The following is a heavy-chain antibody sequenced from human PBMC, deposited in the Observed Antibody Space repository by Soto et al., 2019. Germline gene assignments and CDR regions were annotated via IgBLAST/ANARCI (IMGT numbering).Heavy chain of an antibody. D-gene: IGHD5-12*01. CDR3: ARDRKGDGYNYFDY. Sequence: PSETLSLTCAVSGGSIISGGYSFICIRQPPGKGLELIGYIYHSGSTYYNPSLKSRVTISVDRSKNQFSLKLSSVTAADTAVYYCARDRKGDGYNYFDYWGQGTLVTVSS. J-gene: IGHJ4*02. CDR2: IYHSGST. CDR1: GGSIISGGYS. V-gene: IGHV4-30-2*01.